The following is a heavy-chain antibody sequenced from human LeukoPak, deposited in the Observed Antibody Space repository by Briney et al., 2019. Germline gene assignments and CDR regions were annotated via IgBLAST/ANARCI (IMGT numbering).Heavy chain of an antibody. Sequence: GGSLRLSCAASGFTFSDYYMSWIRQAPGKGLEWVSYISSSGSTLYYADSVKGRFTISRDNAKNSLYLQMNSLRAEDTAVYYCARDKDSGSYFYFDYWGQGTLVTVSS. CDR2: ISSSGSTL. V-gene: IGHV3-11*01. J-gene: IGHJ4*02. CDR1: GFTFSDYY. CDR3: ARDKDSGSYFYFDY. D-gene: IGHD1-26*01.